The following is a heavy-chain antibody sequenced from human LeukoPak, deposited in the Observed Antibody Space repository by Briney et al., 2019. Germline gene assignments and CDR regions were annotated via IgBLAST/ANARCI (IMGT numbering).Heavy chain of an antibody. Sequence: GGTVRLSCAASVFIHPILSILGVRQLPGKGLEWVSAITTRGGTKKYADSVERRFPISRDNSKNTLYLQMNSLRAEDTAIYYCAKDPNGDYIGAFDNWGQGTMVTVYS. V-gene: IGHV3-23*01. CDR2: ITTRGGTK. D-gene: IGHD2-8*01. CDR3: AKDPNGDYIGAFDN. CDR1: VFIHPILS. J-gene: IGHJ3*02.